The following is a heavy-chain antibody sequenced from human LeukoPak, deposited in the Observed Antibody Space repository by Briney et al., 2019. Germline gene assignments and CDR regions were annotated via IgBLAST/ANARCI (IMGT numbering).Heavy chain of an antibody. CDR2: IKSKTDGGTT. Sequence: PGGSLRLSCAASGFTFSNAWMSWVRQAPGKGLEWVGRIKSKTDGGTTDYAAPVKGRFTISRDDSKNTLYLQMNSLKTEDTAVYYCTTDLDYYDSSGYLSYFDYWGQGTLVTVSS. CDR1: GFTFSNAW. CDR3: TTDLDYYDSSGYLSYFDY. D-gene: IGHD3-22*01. J-gene: IGHJ4*02. V-gene: IGHV3-15*01.